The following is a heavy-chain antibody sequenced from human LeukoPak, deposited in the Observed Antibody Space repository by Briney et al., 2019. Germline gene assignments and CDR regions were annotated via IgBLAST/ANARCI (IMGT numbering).Heavy chain of an antibody. CDR3: ARDAGYSSPLDY. CDR2: IQPDGREE. D-gene: IGHD6-19*01. J-gene: IGHJ4*02. Sequence: PGGSLRLSCAASGFTFSTYWMSWVRQAPGGGLEGGANIQPDGREEHYVDSVRGRFITSRDNAKNSLYLQMNSLRAEDTAVYYCARDAGYSSPLDYWGQGTLVTVSS. V-gene: IGHV3-7*01. CDR1: GFTFSTYW.